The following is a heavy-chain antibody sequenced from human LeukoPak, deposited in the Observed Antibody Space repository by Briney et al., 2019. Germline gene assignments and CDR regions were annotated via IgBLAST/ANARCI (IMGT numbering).Heavy chain of an antibody. J-gene: IGHJ3*02. CDR1: GYTFTSYA. CDR2: MNPNSGNT. CDR3: ARSITIFGVVTWDAFDI. V-gene: IGHV1-8*03. D-gene: IGHD3-3*01. Sequence: ASVKVSCKASGYTFTSYAMNWVRQATGQGLEWMGWMNPNSGNTGYAQKFQGRVTITRNTSISTAYMELSSLRSEDTAVYYCARSITIFGVVTWDAFDIWGQGTMVTVSS.